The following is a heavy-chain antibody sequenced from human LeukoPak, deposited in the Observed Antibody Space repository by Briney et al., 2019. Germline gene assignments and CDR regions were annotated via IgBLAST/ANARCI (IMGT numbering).Heavy chain of an antibody. CDR2: IRWDSGDI. V-gene: IGHV3-9*01. J-gene: IGHJ6*02. CDR3: ARSMIVVVIEELKGYYYYGMDV. CDR1: GFTFDDYA. Sequence: PGGSLRLSCAASGFTFDDYAMHWVRQAPGKGLEWVSGIRWDSGDIVYADSMKGRFTISRDNAKNSLYLQMNSLRAEDTAVYYCARSMIVVVIEELKGYYYYGMDVWGQGTTVTVSS. D-gene: IGHD3-22*01.